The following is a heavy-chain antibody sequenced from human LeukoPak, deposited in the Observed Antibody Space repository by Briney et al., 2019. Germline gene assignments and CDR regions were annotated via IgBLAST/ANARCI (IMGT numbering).Heavy chain of an antibody. CDR2: INHSGST. J-gene: IGHJ4*02. CDR3: AGGSGSYHFDY. Sequence: KASETLSLTCAVYGGPFSGYYWSWIRQPPGKGLEWIGEINHSGSTNYNPSLKSRVTISVDTSKNQFSLKLSSVTAADTAVYYCAGGSGSYHFDYWGQGTLVTVSS. D-gene: IGHD3-10*01. CDR1: GGPFSGYY. V-gene: IGHV4-34*01.